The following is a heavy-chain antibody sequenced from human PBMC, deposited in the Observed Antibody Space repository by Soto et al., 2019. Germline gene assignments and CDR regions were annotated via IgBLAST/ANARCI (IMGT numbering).Heavy chain of an antibody. V-gene: IGHV4-30-4*01. CDR3: VGTGTTDDF. CDR1: GASVNTGDYY. Sequence: VQLQGSGPGLLKPSQTLSLTCTVSGASVNTGDYYWSYIRQPPGKGLEWLGYIFYSGDTYYNPSLESRATISLNTSRNQFSLTLTSVTDADTALYYCVGTGTTDDFWGQGTLVTVSS. D-gene: IGHD1-7*01. CDR2: IFYSGDT. J-gene: IGHJ1*01.